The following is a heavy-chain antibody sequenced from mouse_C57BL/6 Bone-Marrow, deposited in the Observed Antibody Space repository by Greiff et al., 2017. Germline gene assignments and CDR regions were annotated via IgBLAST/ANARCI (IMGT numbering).Heavy chain of an antibody. Sequence: QVTLKESGPGILQPSQTLSLSCSFSGFSLSTFGMGVGWIRQPSGKGLEWLAHIWWDDAKYYNTALKSRLTITKDTSKTQVFLKIANVGTADTATYDCARRGVVTTRAMDYWGQGTSVTVSS. J-gene: IGHJ4*01. CDR1: GFSLSTFGMG. D-gene: IGHD2-2*01. CDR3: ARRGVVTTRAMDY. V-gene: IGHV8-8*01. CDR2: IWWDDAK.